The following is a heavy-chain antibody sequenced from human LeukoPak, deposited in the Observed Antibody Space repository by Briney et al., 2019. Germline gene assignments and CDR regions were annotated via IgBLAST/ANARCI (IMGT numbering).Heavy chain of an antibody. J-gene: IGHJ3*02. D-gene: IGHD3-10*01. CDR3: AGDYYGSGSYGLDI. CDR2: IIPILGIA. Sequence: SVKVSCKASGGTFSSYAISWVRQAPRQGLEWMGRIIPILGIANYAQKFQGRVTITADKSTSTAYMELSSLRSEDTAVYYCAGDYYGSGSYGLDIWGQGTMVTVSS. CDR1: GGTFSSYA. V-gene: IGHV1-69*04.